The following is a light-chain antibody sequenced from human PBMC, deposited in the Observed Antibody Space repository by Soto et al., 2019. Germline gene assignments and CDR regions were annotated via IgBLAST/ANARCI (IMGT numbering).Light chain of an antibody. CDR2: GAS. V-gene: IGKV3-20*01. Sequence: EILLTQSPDSLSLSPGDRATLSCRASQSFSSTFFAWYQQKPGQPPRLLIYGASSRATSIPARFSGSGSGKYFTLTISRREPEDYAVYCWQQYARSVTFGQGTKVDIK. CDR1: QSFSSTF. J-gene: IGKJ1*01. CDR3: QQYARSVT.